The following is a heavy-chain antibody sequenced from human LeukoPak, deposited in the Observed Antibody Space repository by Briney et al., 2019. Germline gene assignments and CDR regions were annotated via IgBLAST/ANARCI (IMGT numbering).Heavy chain of an antibody. J-gene: IGHJ4*02. CDR1: GDSVSSSY. CDR3: ASEVVVPAAFDY. D-gene: IGHD2-2*01. Sequence: SETLSLTCAVSGDSVSSSYWSWIRQPPGKGLEWIGYIHYSGSTDYNPSLKSRVTISVDTSKNQFSLKLSSVTAADTAVYYCASEVVVPAAFDYWGQGTLVTVSS. V-gene: IGHV4-59*08. CDR2: IHYSGST.